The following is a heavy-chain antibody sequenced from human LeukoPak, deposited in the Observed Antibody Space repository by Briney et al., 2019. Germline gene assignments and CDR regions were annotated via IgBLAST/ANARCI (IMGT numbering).Heavy chain of an antibody. CDR1: GFTFRNYA. CDR3: ARDLDAAAEYYFDY. V-gene: IGHV3-30-3*01. CDR2: ISYDGNNK. J-gene: IGHJ4*02. Sequence: GGSLGLSCAASGFTFRNYAMHWVRQAPGKGLEWVAVISYDGNNKYYTDSVKGRFTISRDNSKNTLYLQMNSLRGEDTAVYYCARDLDAAAEYYFDYWGQGTLVTVSS. D-gene: IGHD2-2*01.